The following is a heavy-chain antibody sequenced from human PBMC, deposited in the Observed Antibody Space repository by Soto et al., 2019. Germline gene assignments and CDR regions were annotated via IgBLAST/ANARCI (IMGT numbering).Heavy chain of an antibody. V-gene: IGHV4-39*01. CDR1: GGSISSSSYY. CDR2: IYYSGST. CDR3: ARRNFYSTLYYYGMDV. J-gene: IGHJ6*02. D-gene: IGHD4-4*01. Sequence: SETLSLTCTVSGGSISSSSYYWGWIRQPPGKGLEWIGSIYYSGSTYYNPSLKSRVTISVDTSKNQFSLKLSSVTAADTAVYYCARRNFYSTLYYYGMDVWGQGTTVTVSS.